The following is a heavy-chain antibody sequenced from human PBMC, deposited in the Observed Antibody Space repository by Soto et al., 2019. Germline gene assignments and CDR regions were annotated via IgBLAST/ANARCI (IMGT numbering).Heavy chain of an antibody. D-gene: IGHD2-21*02. J-gene: IGHJ4*02. V-gene: IGHV3-66*01. Sequence: EVQLVESGGGLVQPGGSLRLSCVASGFTVSSNYMSWVRQAPGKGLEWVSVIFSGGSTNYADSVKGRFTISRDNSKNTLYLQMKSLGAEDTAVYYGATRVTAGYWGQGTLVTVSS. CDR2: IFSGGST. CDR3: ATRVTAGY. CDR1: GFTVSSNY.